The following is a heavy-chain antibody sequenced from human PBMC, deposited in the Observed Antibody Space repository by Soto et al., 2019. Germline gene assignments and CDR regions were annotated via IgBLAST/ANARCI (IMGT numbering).Heavy chain of an antibody. CDR3: ARDNSGPDY. V-gene: IGHV3-74*01. D-gene: IGHD5-12*01. J-gene: IGHJ4*02. CDR1: GFTFSCYW. CDR2: INTDGTST. Sequence: GGSLRLSCVASGFTFSCYWMHWVRQAPGKGLVWVSRINTDGTSTSDADFVKGRFTVSRDNAKNTLYLQMSSLRVEDTAVYYCARDNSGPDYWGQGTLVTVSS.